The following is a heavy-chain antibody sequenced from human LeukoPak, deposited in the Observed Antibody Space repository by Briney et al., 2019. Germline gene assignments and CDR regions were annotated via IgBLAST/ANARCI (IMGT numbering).Heavy chain of an antibody. V-gene: IGHV4-59*01. D-gene: IGHD4-17*01. CDR3: ARAPSGDYVAY. Sequence: PSETLSLTGTCSGGSISIYYWSWTRQPPGKGLEWIGYSYYSWSTNYNPSPKSRVTISVDTSKNKFSLKLSSVTAADTAVYYCARAPSGDYVAYWGQGTLVTVSS. J-gene: IGHJ4*02. CDR1: GGSISIYY. CDR2: SYYSWST.